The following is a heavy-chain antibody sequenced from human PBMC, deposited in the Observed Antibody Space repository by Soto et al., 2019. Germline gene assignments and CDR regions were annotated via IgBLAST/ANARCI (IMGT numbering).Heavy chain of an antibody. D-gene: IGHD6-19*01. CDR2: IGASGVDT. J-gene: IGHJ4*02. Sequence: GGSLRLSYAASGFAFSAYSMTWVRQAPGKGLEWVSTIGASGVDTFYADSVKGRFTISRDNSGNSLHLQMNSLRAEDTALYYCTKGGLRQLVDYWGQGTLVTVSS. V-gene: IGHV3-23*01. CDR3: TKGGLRQLVDY. CDR1: GFAFSAYS.